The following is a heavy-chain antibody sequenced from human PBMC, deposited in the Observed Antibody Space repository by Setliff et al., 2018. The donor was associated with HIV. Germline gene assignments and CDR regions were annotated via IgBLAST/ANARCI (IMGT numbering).Heavy chain of an antibody. Sequence: PSETLSLTCTVSDSGTYYWSWIRQPAGKGLEWIGRVSSRGDTNYNPSLKSRVTISVDTSKNQFSLKLSSVTAADTAVYYCARLRREEQWLVRGWFDPWGQGTLVTVSS. CDR1: DSGTYY. CDR2: VSSRGDT. J-gene: IGHJ5*02. D-gene: IGHD6-19*01. CDR3: ARLRREEQWLVRGWFDP. V-gene: IGHV4-61*02.